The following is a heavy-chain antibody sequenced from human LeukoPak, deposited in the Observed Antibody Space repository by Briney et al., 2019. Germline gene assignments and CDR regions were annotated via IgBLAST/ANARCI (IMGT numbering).Heavy chain of an antibody. Sequence: PSQTLSLTCTVSGGSISSGDYYWSWIRQPPGKGLEWIGYIFYSGGTYYNPSLKSRVIISIDTSRNQFSLKLNSVTAADTAVYYCARDRLQYYYDSSGYRPHNWFDPWGQGTLVTVSS. D-gene: IGHD3-22*01. CDR3: ARDRLQYYYDSSGYRPHNWFDP. CDR1: GGSISSGDYY. V-gene: IGHV4-30-4*01. J-gene: IGHJ5*02. CDR2: IFYSGGT.